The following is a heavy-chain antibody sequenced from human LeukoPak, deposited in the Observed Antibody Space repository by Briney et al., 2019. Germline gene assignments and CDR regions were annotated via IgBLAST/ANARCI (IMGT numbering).Heavy chain of an antibody. CDR1: GFTFSSYP. J-gene: IGHJ4*02. Sequence: GRSLRLSCAASGFTFSSYPMHWVRQAPGKGLEWVAAISSDGNNKYYADSVKGRFTISRDNSKNTLYLQMNSLRAEDTAVYYCARDLRYSSGWTYDYWGQGTLVTVSS. CDR2: ISSDGNNK. D-gene: IGHD6-19*01. CDR3: ARDLRYSSGWTYDY. V-gene: IGHV3-30-3*01.